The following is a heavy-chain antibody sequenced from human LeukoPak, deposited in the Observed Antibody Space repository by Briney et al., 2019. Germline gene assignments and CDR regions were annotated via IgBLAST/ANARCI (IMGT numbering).Heavy chain of an antibody. Sequence: RGSLRLSCAASGFTFSSYAVSWVRQAPGKGVEGVAAISGSGGGTYYADSVKGRFTISKDNSKNTLYPHMNSLSTEDTAVYYCAKTTTGYSSGRYPGWPVDNWGQGTLVTVSS. CDR1: GFTFSSYA. CDR3: AKTTTGYSSGRYPGWPVDN. V-gene: IGHV3-23*01. J-gene: IGHJ4*02. D-gene: IGHD6-19*01. CDR2: ISGSGGGT.